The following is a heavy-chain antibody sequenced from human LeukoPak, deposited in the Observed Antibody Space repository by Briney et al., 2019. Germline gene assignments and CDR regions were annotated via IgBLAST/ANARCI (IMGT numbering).Heavy chain of an antibody. J-gene: IGHJ4*02. V-gene: IGHV4-34*01. CDR1: GGSFSGYY. CDR3: ARTRYGSRGAFDY. CDR2: INHSGST. Sequence: SETLSLTCAVYGGSFSGYYWSWIRQPPGKGLEWIGEINHSGSTDYNPSLKSRVTISVDTSKNQFSLKLSSVTAADTAVYYCARTRYGSRGAFDYWGQGTLVTVSS. D-gene: IGHD3-10*01.